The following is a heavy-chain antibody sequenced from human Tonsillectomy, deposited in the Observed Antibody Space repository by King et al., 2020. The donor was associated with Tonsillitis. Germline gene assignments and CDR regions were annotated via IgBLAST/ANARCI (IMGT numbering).Heavy chain of an antibody. D-gene: IGHD1-1*01. Sequence: VQLVESGGGLVQPGRSLRLSCAASGFTFDDYAMHWVRQAPGKGLEWVSGISWNSGSIGYADSVKGRFTISRDNAKNSLYLQMNRLRAEDTALYYCATALTYNLAVVEDYWGQGTLVTVSS. J-gene: IGHJ4*02. CDR1: GFTFDDYA. CDR3: ATALTYNLAVVEDY. V-gene: IGHV3-9*01. CDR2: ISWNSGSI.